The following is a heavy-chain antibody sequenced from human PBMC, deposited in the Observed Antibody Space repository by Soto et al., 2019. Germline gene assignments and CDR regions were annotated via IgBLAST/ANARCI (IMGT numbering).Heavy chain of an antibody. V-gene: IGHV4-4*08. CDR2: ISSTGYT. Sequence: QVQMQESGPGLVKPSETLSLTCTVSGGSISTNYWSWIRQPPGKGLEWIGYISSTGYTNYNASLKRRINISIDTSKNQFSLKLTSVNAADTAVYYCASLHGARFDPWGQGTLVTVSS. D-gene: IGHD4-17*01. CDR1: GGSISTNY. J-gene: IGHJ5*02. CDR3: ASLHGARFDP.